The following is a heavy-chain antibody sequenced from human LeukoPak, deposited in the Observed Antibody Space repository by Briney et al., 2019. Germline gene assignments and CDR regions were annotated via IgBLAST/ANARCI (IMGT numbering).Heavy chain of an antibody. D-gene: IGHD1-26*01. V-gene: IGHV3-48*01. CDR3: TRWVDSGLGFDY. CDR1: GFTFSSYC. CDR2: ISGNSSTI. Sequence: GGSLRLSCAASGFTFSSYCMTWVRQAPGKGLEWVSYISGNSSTIYYADSVKGRFTISRDNAKNSLYLQMNSLKTEDTAVYYCTRWVDSGLGFDYWGQGTLVTVSS. J-gene: IGHJ4*02.